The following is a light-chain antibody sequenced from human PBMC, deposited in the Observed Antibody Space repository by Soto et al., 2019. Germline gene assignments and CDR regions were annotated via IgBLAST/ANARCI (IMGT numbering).Light chain of an antibody. CDR2: AAS. Sequence: IQMTQSPSSLSASVGDRVTITCLAGQSISSCLTWYQQKPGKAPKLLIYAASSLQSGVPSRFSGSGSGTEFTLTISSLQSEDFALYYCHQYENWPQTFGQGTKV. CDR1: QSISSC. J-gene: IGKJ1*01. V-gene: IGKV1-39*01. CDR3: HQYENWPQT.